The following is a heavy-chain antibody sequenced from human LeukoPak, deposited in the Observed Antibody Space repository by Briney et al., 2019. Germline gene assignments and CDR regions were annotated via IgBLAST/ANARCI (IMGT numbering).Heavy chain of an antibody. CDR2: INPSRGST. D-gene: IGHD4-11*01. CDR1: GYSFTTYY. Sequence: ASVKVSCKASGYSFTTYYIHWVRQAPGQGLEWMGIINPSRGSTTYAQKFQDKVTVTRDTSTSTVYMELSSLRSEDTAVYYCARAMTTGPYYYGMDVWGQGTTVTVSS. CDR3: ARAMTTGPYYYGMDV. V-gene: IGHV1-46*01. J-gene: IGHJ6*02.